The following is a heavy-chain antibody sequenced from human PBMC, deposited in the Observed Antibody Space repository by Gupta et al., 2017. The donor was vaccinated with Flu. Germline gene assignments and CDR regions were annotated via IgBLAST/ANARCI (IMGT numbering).Heavy chain of an antibody. Sequence: EVQLVESGGGLVQPGGSLRLSCAASGFPVSSYDMSWVRLAPGKGLEWVSFISSRGDTYQTDSVKGRFTISRDNAKNLVHLQMNNMRVEDTAFYYCARGHWDSWGQGTLVTVSS. CDR2: ISSRGDT. CDR3: ARGHWDS. V-gene: IGHV3-48*03. CDR1: GFPVSSYD. J-gene: IGHJ4*02.